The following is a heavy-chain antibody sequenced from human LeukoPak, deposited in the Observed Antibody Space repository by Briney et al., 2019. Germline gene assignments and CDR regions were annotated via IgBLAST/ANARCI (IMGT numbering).Heavy chain of an antibody. CDR2: IYYSGST. CDR1: SGSIKNSNYY. CDR3: ASGHYDSSGYVDDY. Sequence: SETLSLTCTVSSGSIKNSNYYWGWIRQPPGKGLEWIGYIYYSGSTNYNPSLKSRVTISVDTSKNQFSLKLSSVTAADTAVYYCASGHYDSSGYVDDYWGQGTLSPSPQ. V-gene: IGHV4-61*05. D-gene: IGHD3-22*01. J-gene: IGHJ4*02.